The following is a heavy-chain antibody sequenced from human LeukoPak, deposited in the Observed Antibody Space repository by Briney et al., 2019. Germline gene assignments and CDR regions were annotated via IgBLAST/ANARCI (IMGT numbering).Heavy chain of an antibody. D-gene: IGHD6-13*01. CDR3: AKDSGWYVSTFDY. Sequence: GGSLGLSCAASGFTFSSYAMSWVRQAPGNRLEWVSAISGSGGSTYYADSVKGRFTISRDNSKNTLYLQMNSLRAEDTAVYYCAKDSGWYVSTFDYWGQGTLVTVSS. V-gene: IGHV3-23*01. CDR2: ISGSGGST. J-gene: IGHJ4*02. CDR1: GFTFSSYA.